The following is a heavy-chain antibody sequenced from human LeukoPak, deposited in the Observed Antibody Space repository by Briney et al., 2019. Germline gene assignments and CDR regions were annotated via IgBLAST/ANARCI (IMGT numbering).Heavy chain of an antibody. CDR2: INHSGST. V-gene: IGHV4-34*01. J-gene: IGHJ4*02. CDR1: GGSFSGYY. Sequence: SETLSLTCAVYGGSFSGYYWSWIRQPPGKGLEWIGEINHSGSTNYNPSLKSRVTISVDTSKNQFSLKLSSVTAADTAVYYCARGVVSNPPGRYSYRKRSCFDYWGQGTLVAVSS. D-gene: IGHD5-18*01. CDR3: ARGVVSNPPGRYSYRKRSCFDY.